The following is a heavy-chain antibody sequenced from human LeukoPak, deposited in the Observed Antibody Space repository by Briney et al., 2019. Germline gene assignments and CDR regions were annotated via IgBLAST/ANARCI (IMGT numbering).Heavy chain of an antibody. CDR2: IIPIFVTA. D-gene: IGHD1-26*01. V-gene: IGHV1-69*06. Sequence: ASVKVSCKASGGTFSSYAISWVRQAPGQGLEWMGGIIPIFVTANYAQKFQGRVTITADKSTSTAYMELSSLRSEDTAVYYCARDRGYSGRYGNYYYSMDVWGKGTTVTVSS. CDR3: ARDRGYSGRYGNYYYSMDV. J-gene: IGHJ6*03. CDR1: GGTFSSYA.